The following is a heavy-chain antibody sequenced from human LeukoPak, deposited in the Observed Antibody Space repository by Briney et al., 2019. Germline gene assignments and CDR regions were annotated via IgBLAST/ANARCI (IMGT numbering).Heavy chain of an antibody. Sequence: GGSLRLSCAASGFTFSSYAMHWVRQASGKGLEWVAVISYDGSNKYYADSVKGRFTISRDNSKNTLYLQMNSLRAEDTAVYYCARGRYFDYWGQGTLVTVSS. CDR3: ARGRYFDY. V-gene: IGHV3-30-3*01. J-gene: IGHJ4*02. CDR2: ISYDGSNK. CDR1: GFTFSSYA.